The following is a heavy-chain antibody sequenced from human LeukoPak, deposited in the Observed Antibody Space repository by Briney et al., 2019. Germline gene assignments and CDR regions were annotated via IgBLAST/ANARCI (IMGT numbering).Heavy chain of an antibody. CDR3: ARDGGDGYNYDY. J-gene: IGHJ4*02. CDR2: IYYSGST. V-gene: IGHV4-59*01. CDR1: GGSTSSYY. Sequence: SETLSLTCTVSGGSTSSYYWTWIRQPPGKGLEWIGYIYYSGSTNYNPSLKSRVTISVDTSKNQFSLKLSSVTAADTAVYYCARDGGDGYNYDYWGQGTLVTVSS. D-gene: IGHD5-24*01.